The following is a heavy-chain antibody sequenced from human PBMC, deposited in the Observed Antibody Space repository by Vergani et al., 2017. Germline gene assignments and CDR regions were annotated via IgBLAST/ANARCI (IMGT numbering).Heavy chain of an antibody. D-gene: IGHD3-10*01. J-gene: IGHJ5*02. CDR3: ARALDVRWFGVCWFDP. V-gene: IGHV4-61*01. Sequence: QVQLPESGPGLVKPSQTLSLTCTVSGCSVSSGSYYWSWIRQPPGKGLEWIGYIYYSGSTNYNPSLKSRVTISVDTSKNQFSLKLSSVTAADTAVYYCARALDVRWFGVCWFDPWGQGTLVTVSS. CDR2: IYYSGST. CDR1: GCSVSSGSYY.